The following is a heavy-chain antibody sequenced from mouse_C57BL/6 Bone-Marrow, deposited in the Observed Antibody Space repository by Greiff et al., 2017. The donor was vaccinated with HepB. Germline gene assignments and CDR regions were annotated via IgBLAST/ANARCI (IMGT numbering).Heavy chain of an antibody. CDR3: DNQSYYDYNYNAMGY. CDR2: IWGDGST. CDR1: GFSFTSFG. Sequence: QVQLKVSGPGLVAPSQGLSITCTVSGFSFTSFGVSWVRQPLGTGLEWLGVIWGDGSTKYHSALISRLSIRKDNSKSQVILKLNSLQADDTATYSSDNQSYYDYNYNAMGYWGQGNSATVSS. D-gene: IGHD2-4*01. V-gene: IGHV2-3*01. J-gene: IGHJ4*01.